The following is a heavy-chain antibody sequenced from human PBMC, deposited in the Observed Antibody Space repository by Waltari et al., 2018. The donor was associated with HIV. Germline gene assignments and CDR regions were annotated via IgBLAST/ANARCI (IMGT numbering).Heavy chain of an antibody. CDR3: AKELGSGWSLDS. D-gene: IGHD6-19*01. J-gene: IGHJ4*02. CDR1: GFNFADYG. Sequence: EVQLVESGGGLVQPGRSLRLSCVASGFNFADYGMHWVRQSPVKGLEWLAGSSWKSRNINYGDCGKCRITISRDNAKKSLYLEMNSLRTEDTALYYCAKELGSGWSLDSWGQGTLVTVAS. V-gene: IGHV3-9*01. CDR2: SSWKSRNI.